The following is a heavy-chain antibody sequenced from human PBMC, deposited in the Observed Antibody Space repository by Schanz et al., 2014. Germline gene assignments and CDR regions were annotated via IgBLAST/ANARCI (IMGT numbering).Heavy chain of an antibody. CDR1: GYTFTTYY. D-gene: IGHD3-3*01. CDR3: VTEKRMESGTWAKAFDT. J-gene: IGHJ3*02. CDR2: INPYDDTI. Sequence: QVQLVQSGAEVKKPGVSVKVSCKASGYTFTTYYIHCVRQAPGQGLEWMGLINPYDDTIDYAKKFQGRFTMTRDTSTTTVYMELSSLRSDDTAMYYCVTEKRMESGTWAKAFDTWGQGTWVTVSS. V-gene: IGHV1-46*01.